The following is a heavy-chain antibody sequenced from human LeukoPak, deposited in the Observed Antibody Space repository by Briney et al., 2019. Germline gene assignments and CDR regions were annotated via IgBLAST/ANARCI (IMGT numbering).Heavy chain of an antibody. CDR3: ARDLGTSGYYFDY. Sequence: PGGSLRLSCAASGFTFSDYYMTWIRQAPGKGLEWVSYITSDSSYTNYADSVKGRFTISRDNAKNSLYLQMSSLRDEDTAVYYCARDLGTSGYYFDYWGQGTLVTVSS. D-gene: IGHD3-22*01. J-gene: IGHJ4*02. CDR2: ITSDSSYT. V-gene: IGHV3-11*06. CDR1: GFTFSDYY.